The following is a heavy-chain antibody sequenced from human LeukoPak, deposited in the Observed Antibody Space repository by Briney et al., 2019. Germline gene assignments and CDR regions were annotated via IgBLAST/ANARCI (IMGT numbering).Heavy chain of an antibody. CDR3: AKDGVWIGDQGFDY. V-gene: IGHV3-23*01. Sequence: GGSLRLSCAASGFTFSNYAMSWVRQAPGKGLEWVSGISISGRNTYYADPVKGRFTISRDNSKNTLYLQMNSLRAEDTAVYYCAKDGVWIGDQGFDYWGQGTLVTVSS. D-gene: IGHD3-10*01. CDR2: ISISGRNT. J-gene: IGHJ4*02. CDR1: GFTFSNYA.